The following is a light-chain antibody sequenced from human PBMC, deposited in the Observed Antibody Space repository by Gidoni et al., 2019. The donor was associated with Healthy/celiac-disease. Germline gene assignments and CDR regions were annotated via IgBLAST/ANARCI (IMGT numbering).Light chain of an antibody. J-gene: IGKJ5*01. Sequence: ELVLTQSPATLSLSPGERATLSCRASQSVSSYLAWYQQKPGQAPRLLIYDASNRATGIPARFSGSGSGTDFTLTISSLEPEDFAVYYCQQRSNWPPASITFGQGTRLEIK. CDR2: DAS. V-gene: IGKV3-11*01. CDR1: QSVSSY. CDR3: QQRSNWPPASIT.